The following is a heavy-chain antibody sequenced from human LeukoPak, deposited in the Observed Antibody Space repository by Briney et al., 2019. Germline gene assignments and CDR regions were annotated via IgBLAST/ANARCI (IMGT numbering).Heavy chain of an antibody. CDR2: IYYSGST. V-gene: IGHV4-59*06. CDR3: ARLGGVLYYYYGRDV. Sequence: SETLSLTCTVSGGSISNYYWSWIRQHPGKGLEWIGYIYYSGSTYYNPSLKSRVTISVDTSKNQFSLKLSSVTAADTAVYYCARLGGVLYYYYGRDVGGQGTTVTVSS. CDR1: GGSISNYY. J-gene: IGHJ6*02. D-gene: IGHD3-16*01.